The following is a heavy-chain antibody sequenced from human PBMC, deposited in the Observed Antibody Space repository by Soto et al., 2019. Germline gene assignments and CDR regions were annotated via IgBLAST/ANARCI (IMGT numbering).Heavy chain of an antibody. CDR1: GGSISSGGYY. D-gene: IGHD6-13*01. Sequence: QVQLQESGPGLVKPSQTLSLTCTVSGGSISSGGYYWSWIRQHPGKGLEWIGYIYYSGSTYYNPSLKSQVTISVDTSKNQFSLKLSSVTAADTAVYYCAGRYSSSWEKDYWGQGTLVTVSS. V-gene: IGHV4-31*01. J-gene: IGHJ4*02. CDR2: IYYSGST. CDR3: AGRYSSSWEKDY.